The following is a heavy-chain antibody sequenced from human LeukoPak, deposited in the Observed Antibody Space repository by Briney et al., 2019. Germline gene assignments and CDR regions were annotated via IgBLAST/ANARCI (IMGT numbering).Heavy chain of an antibody. Sequence: GESLKISCKGSKYSFTTYWIARVRQMPGKGLEWMGIVYPGNSETTYNPSFQGQVTISADKSISTAYLQWNSLKASDTAMYYCARHLTPYTISSFPFYWGQGTLVTVSS. V-gene: IGHV5-51*01. CDR2: VYPGNSET. J-gene: IGHJ4*02. CDR3: ARHLTPYTISSFPFY. D-gene: IGHD2-2*02. CDR1: KYSFTTYW.